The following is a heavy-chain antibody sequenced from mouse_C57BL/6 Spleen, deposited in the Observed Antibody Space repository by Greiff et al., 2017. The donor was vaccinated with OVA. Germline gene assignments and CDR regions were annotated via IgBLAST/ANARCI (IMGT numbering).Heavy chain of an antibody. V-gene: IGHV1-50*01. J-gene: IGHJ3*01. CDR1: GYTFTSYW. Sequence: QVQLQQPGAELVKPGASVKLSCKASGYTFTSYWMQWVKQRPGQGLEWIGEIDPSDSYTNYNQKFKGKATLTVDTSSSTAYMQLSSLTSEDSAVYYCARRSDYDGGFAYWGQGTLVTVSA. CDR2: IDPSDSYT. CDR3: ARRSDYDGGFAY. D-gene: IGHD2-4*01.